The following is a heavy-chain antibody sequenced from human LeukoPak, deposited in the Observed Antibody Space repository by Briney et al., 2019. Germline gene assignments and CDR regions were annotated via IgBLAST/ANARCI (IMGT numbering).Heavy chain of an antibody. J-gene: IGHJ4*02. CDR1: GFTVSSNY. CDR3: VRGGSLRLFDY. Sequence: GGSLRLSCAASGFTVSSNYMSWVRQAPGKGLEWVSLICSGGSTYYADSVKGRFTISRDNSKNTLYLQMNSLRAEDTAVYYCVRGGSLRLFDYWGQGTLVTVSS. V-gene: IGHV3-53*01. D-gene: IGHD6-13*01. CDR2: ICSGGST.